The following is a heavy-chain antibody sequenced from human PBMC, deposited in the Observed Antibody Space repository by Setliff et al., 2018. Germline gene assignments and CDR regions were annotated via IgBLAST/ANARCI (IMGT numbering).Heavy chain of an antibody. J-gene: IGHJ3*02. Sequence: GSLRLSCTASGFTFGNYAMSWVRQAPGKGLEWVGFIRSKAYGGTTEYAASVKGRFTISRDDSRNTLSLQMNSLKTEDTAVYYCTTGATIWGQGTMVTVSS. CDR2: IRSKAYGGTT. V-gene: IGHV3-49*04. CDR1: GFTFGNYA. CDR3: TTGATI.